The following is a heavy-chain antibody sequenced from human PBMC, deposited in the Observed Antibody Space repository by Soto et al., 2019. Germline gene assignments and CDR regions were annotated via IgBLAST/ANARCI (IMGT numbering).Heavy chain of an antibody. V-gene: IGHV3-13*01. D-gene: IGHD2-8*01. CDR3: SRGYCTNGVWPNAFDI. J-gene: IGHJ3*02. Sequence: GGSLRLSCAASGFTFSSYDMHWVRQATGKGLEWVSAIGTAGDTYYPGSVKGRFTISRENAKNSLYLQMNSLRAGDTDMYDCSRGYCTNGVWPNAFDIWGQGTMVTVSS. CDR2: IGTAGDT. CDR1: GFTFSSYD.